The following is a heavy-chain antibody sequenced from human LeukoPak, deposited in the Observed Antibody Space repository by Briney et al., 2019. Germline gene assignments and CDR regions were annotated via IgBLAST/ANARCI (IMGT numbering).Heavy chain of an antibody. J-gene: IGHJ6*02. CDR3: ANDETRYYYDSSGYYPVPYGMDV. CDR1: GLSFSSYS. Sequence: VRSGGSLRLSCAGSGLSFSSYSMSWVRQAPGKGLEWVSVISASGGTTYYADSVKGRFTISRDNSKNTLYLQMNSLGAEDTAVYYCANDETRYYYDSSGYYPVPYGMDVWGQGTTVTVSS. CDR2: ISASGGTT. D-gene: IGHD3-22*01. V-gene: IGHV3-23*01.